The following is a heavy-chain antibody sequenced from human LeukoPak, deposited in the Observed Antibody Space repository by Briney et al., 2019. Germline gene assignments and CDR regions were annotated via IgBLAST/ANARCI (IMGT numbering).Heavy chain of an antibody. CDR2: ISGNGYNT. V-gene: IGHV3-64*01. CDR1: GFTFSSYA. CDR3: AKDGDGSGSFDY. Sequence: GGSLRLSCVASGFTFSSYAMHWVRQAPGKGLEYVSYISGNGYNTYYANFVKGRFTISRDNSKNTLYLQMGSLRAEDMAVYYCAKDGDGSGSFDYWGQGTLVTVSS. D-gene: IGHD3-10*01. J-gene: IGHJ4*02.